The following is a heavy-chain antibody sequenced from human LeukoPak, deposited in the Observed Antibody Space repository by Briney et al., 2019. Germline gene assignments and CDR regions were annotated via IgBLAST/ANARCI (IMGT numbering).Heavy chain of an antibody. CDR2: ISSSSSYI. J-gene: IGHJ4*02. CDR1: GFTFSSYS. D-gene: IGHD6-13*01. Sequence: GGSLRLSCAASGFTFSSYSMNWVRQAPGKGLEWVSSISSSSSYIYYADSVKGRFTISRDNAKNSLYLQMNSLRAEDTAVYYCASGLAAAGGFDYWGQGTLVTVSS. V-gene: IGHV3-21*01. CDR3: ASGLAAAGGFDY.